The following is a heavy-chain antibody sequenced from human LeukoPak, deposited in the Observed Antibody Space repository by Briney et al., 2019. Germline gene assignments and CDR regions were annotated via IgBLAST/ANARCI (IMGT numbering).Heavy chain of an antibody. CDR1: GYSISSGYY. Sequence: SETLSLTRTVSGYSISSGYYWGWIRQPPGKGLEWIGSIYHSGSTNYNPSLKSRVTISVDTSKNQFSLKLSSVTAADTAVYYCARLGTLLWFGELQELRSDNWFDPWGQGTLVTVSS. CDR2: IYHSGST. CDR3: ARLGTLLWFGELQELRSDNWFDP. V-gene: IGHV4-38-2*02. J-gene: IGHJ5*02. D-gene: IGHD3-10*01.